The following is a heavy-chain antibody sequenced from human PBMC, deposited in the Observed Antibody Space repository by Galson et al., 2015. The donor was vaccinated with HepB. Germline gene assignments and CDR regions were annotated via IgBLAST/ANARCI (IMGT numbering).Heavy chain of an antibody. Sequence: SLRLSCAASGFTFSSYWMHWVRQAPGKGLVWVSRINSDGSSTSYADSVKGRFTISRDNAKNTLYLQMNSLRAEDTAVYYCATGLLLWFGELYSPPDYWGQGTLVTVSS. CDR2: INSDGSST. CDR1: GFTFSSYW. V-gene: IGHV3-74*01. J-gene: IGHJ4*02. CDR3: ATGLLLWFGELYSPPDY. D-gene: IGHD3-10*01.